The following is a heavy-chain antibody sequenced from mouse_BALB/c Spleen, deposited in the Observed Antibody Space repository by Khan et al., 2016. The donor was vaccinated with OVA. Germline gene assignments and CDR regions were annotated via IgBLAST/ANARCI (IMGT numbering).Heavy chain of an antibody. CDR3: ARLAYYYNSEGFAY. CDR2: ISSGGSYT. Sequence: DVQLVETGGDLVKPGGSLKLSCAASGFTFSTYGMSWVRQTPDKRLEWVATISSGGSYTYYPDNVKGRFTISRDNAKNTLYLQTSSLKSEDTAMYYCARLAYYYNSEGFAYWGQGTLVTVSA. D-gene: IGHD1-1*01. J-gene: IGHJ3*01. CDR1: GFTFSTYG. V-gene: IGHV5-6*01.